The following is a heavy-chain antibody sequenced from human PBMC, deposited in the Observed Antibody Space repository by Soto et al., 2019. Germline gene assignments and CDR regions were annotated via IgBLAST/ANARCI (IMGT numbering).Heavy chain of an antibody. D-gene: IGHD6-19*01. V-gene: IGHV3-33*01. CDR3: ARDEYIAVAGTYFDY. CDR1: GFTFSSYG. Sequence: QVQLVESGGGVVQPGRSLRLSCAASGFTFSSYGMHWVRQAPGKGLEWVAVIWYDGSNKYYADSVKGRFTISRDNSKNTLYLQMNSLRAEDTAVYYCARDEYIAVAGTYFDYWGQGTLVTVSS. J-gene: IGHJ4*02. CDR2: IWYDGSNK.